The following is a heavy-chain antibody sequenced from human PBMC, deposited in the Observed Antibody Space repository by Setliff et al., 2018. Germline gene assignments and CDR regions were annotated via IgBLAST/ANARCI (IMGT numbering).Heavy chain of an antibody. CDR1: GYSFTTYW. D-gene: IGHD3-3*01. CDR2: IYPGDYDT. V-gene: IGHV5-51*01. J-gene: IGHJ4*02. Sequence: HGESLKLSCKASGYSFTTYWIAWVRQMPGKGLEWMGVIYPGDYDTSYSPSFQGRVTISVDKSSNTAYLQWSSPKASDTAMYYCARDTNYEGAYDSWGQGTLVTVSS. CDR3: ARDTNYEGAYDS.